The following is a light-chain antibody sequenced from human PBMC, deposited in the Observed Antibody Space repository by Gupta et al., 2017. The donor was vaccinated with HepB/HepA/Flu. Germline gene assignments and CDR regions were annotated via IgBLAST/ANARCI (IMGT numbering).Light chain of an antibody. Sequence: QSVLTQPPSASGTPGQRVTISCSGSSSNIGSNTVNWYQQLPGPAPKLLIYSNNRRPSGVPARFSGSKSGTSASLAISGLQAEDEADYYCAAWDDSLNGWVFGGGTKLTVL. CDR3: AAWDDSLNGWV. CDR1: SSNIGSNT. V-gene: IGLV1-44*01. J-gene: IGLJ3*02. CDR2: SNN.